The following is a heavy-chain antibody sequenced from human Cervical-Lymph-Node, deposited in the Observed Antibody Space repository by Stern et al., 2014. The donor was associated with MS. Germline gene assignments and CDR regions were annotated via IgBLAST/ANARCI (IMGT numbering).Heavy chain of an antibody. CDR1: GYTLTELS. D-gene: IGHD3-10*01. Sequence: VQLVQSGAEVKKPGASVKVSCKVSGYTLTELSMHWVRQAPGKGLEWMGGFDPEDGETIYAQKFQGRVTMPEDTSTDTAYMELSSLRSEDTAVYYCATDRLDGSGSRGYGMDVWGQGTTVTVSS. J-gene: IGHJ6*02. CDR3: ATDRLDGSGSRGYGMDV. V-gene: IGHV1-24*01. CDR2: FDPEDGET.